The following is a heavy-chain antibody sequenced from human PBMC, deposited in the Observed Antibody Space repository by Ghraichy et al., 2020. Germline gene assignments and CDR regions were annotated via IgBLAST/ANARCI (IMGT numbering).Heavy chain of an antibody. V-gene: IGHV3-23*01. CDR2: ISGSTDNT. CDR1: AFSFSTYA. Sequence: GGSLRLSCAASAFSFSTYAMGWVRQAPGQGLEWVSTISGSTDNTYYADSVRGRFTISRDNSKDTLYLQMNSLRDEDTAVYYCAKGTESRWGSLFDYWGQGTLVTVSS. CDR3: AKGTESRWGSLFDY. D-gene: IGHD1-14*01. J-gene: IGHJ4*02.